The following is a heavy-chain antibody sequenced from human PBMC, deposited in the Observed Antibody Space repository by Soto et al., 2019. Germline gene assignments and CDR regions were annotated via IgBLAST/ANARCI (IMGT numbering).Heavy chain of an antibody. CDR3: TREIAAAGYNWFDP. Sequence: GGSLRLSCAASGFTFSGSAMHWVRQASGKGLEWVGRIRSKANSYATAYAASVKGRFTISRDESKNTAYLQMNSLKTEDTAVYYCTREIAAAGYNWFDPWGQGTLVTVS. CDR2: IRSKANSYAT. V-gene: IGHV3-73*01. D-gene: IGHD6-13*01. CDR1: GFTFSGSA. J-gene: IGHJ5*02.